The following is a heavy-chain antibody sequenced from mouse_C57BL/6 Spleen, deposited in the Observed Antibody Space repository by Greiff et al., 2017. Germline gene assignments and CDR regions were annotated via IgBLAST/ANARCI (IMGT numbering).Heavy chain of an antibody. CDR3: ARHNYGSSAWFAY. V-gene: IGHV5-6*01. J-gene: IGHJ3*01. Sequence: EVQGVESGGDLVKPGGSLKLSCAASGFTFSSYGMSWVRQTPDKRLEWVATISSGGSYTYYPDSVKGRFTISRENAKNTLYLQMSSLKSEDTAMYYCARHNYGSSAWFAYWGQGTLVTVSA. CDR1: GFTFSSYG. D-gene: IGHD1-1*01. CDR2: ISSGGSYT.